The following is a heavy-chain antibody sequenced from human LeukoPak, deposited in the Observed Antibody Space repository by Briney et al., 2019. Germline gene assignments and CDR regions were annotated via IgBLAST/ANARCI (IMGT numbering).Heavy chain of an antibody. CDR2: MNPNSGNT. CDR1: GYTFTGYD. D-gene: IGHD1-1*01. J-gene: IGHJ4*02. Sequence: ASVKVPCKASGYTFTGYDINWVRQATGQGLEWMGWMNPNSGNTGYAQKFQGRVTITRNTSISTAYMELSSLRSEDTAVYYCARGPKNAGYYFDYWGQGTLVTVSS. CDR3: ARGPKNAGYYFDY. V-gene: IGHV1-8*03.